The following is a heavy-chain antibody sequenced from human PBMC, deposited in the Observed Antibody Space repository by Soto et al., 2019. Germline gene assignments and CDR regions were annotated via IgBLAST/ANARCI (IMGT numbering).Heavy chain of an antibody. J-gene: IGHJ4*02. Sequence: EVQLVESGGGLVKPGGSLRLSCAASGFTFSNAWMSWVRQAQGKGLEWVGRIKSKTDGGTTDYAAPVKGRFTIQKDDSKYKLYLQMNSLKTEDTAVYYCTTVLSMGPIRYGDYVGLVDYWGQGTLVTVSS. V-gene: IGHV3-15*01. CDR3: TTVLSMGPIRYGDYVGLVDY. CDR2: IKSKTDGGTT. D-gene: IGHD4-17*01. CDR1: GFTFSNAW.